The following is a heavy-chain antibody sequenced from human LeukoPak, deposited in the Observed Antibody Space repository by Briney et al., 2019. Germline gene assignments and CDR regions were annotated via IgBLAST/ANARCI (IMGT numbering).Heavy chain of an antibody. CDR1: GFTFSSYW. Sequence: PGGSLRLSCAASGFTFSSYWMHWVRQAPGKGLVWVSRINSGGSSTSYADSVKGRFTISRDNSKNTLYLQMNSLRAEDTAVYYCARDKFPKSYYQTPPWYFDYWGQGTLVTVSS. D-gene: IGHD2-2*01. CDR2: INSGGSST. V-gene: IGHV3-74*01. CDR3: ARDKFPKSYYQTPPWYFDY. J-gene: IGHJ4*02.